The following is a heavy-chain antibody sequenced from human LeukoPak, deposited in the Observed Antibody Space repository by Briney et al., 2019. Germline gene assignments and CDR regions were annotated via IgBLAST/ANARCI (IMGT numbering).Heavy chain of an antibody. CDR3: ASAPSSSAWWYFDY. D-gene: IGHD6-19*01. J-gene: IGHJ4*02. CDR1: GGSISSYY. Sequence: KTSETLSLTCTVSGGSISSYYWSWIRQPPGTGLEWIGYIYYSGSTNYNPSLKSRVSMSVDTSKNQFSLKLSSVTAADTAVYYCASAPSSSAWWYFDYWGQGTLVTVSS. CDR2: IYYSGST. V-gene: IGHV4-59*12.